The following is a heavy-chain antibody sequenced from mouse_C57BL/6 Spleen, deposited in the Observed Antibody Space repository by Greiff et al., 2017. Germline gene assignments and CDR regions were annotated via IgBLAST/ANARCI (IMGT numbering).Heavy chain of an antibody. CDR3: ARLDYGSSYENY. V-gene: IGHV1-80*01. J-gene: IGHJ2*01. CDR2: IYPGDGDT. Sequence: QVQLQQSGAELVKPGASVKISCKASGYAFSSYWMNWVKQRPGKGLEWIGQIYPGDGDTNYNGKFKGKATLTADKSSSTAYMQLSSLTSEDSAVYFCARLDYGSSYENYWGQGTTLTVSS. CDR1: GYAFSSYW. D-gene: IGHD1-1*01.